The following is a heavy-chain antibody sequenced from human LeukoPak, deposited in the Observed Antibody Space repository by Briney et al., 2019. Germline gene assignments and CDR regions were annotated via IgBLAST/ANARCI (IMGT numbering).Heavy chain of an antibody. CDR3: ARDLRGFDY. CDR1: GYTFTSYY. V-gene: IGHV1-46*01. J-gene: IGHJ4*02. Sequence: ASVKVSCXASGYTFTSYYMHWVRRAPGQGLGWMGIINPSGGSTSYAQKFQGRVTMTRDTSTSTVYMELSSLRSEDTAVYYCARDLRGFDYWGQGTLVTVSS. D-gene: IGHD3-10*01. CDR2: INPSGGST.